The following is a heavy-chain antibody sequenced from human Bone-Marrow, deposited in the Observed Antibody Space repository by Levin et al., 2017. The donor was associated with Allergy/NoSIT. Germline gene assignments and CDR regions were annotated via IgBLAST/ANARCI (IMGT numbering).Heavy chain of an antibody. D-gene: IGHD6-13*01. CDR1: GYSFTSYW. V-gene: IGHV5-51*01. J-gene: IGHJ4*02. CDR2: IYPDDSET. Sequence: GASVKVSCKGFGYSFTSYWIGWVRQMPGKGLEWMGIIYPDDSETKYSPSFQGRVIISAAKSFNTAYLQWTSLKASDTAMYYCARSLFSNSPYYFDHWGQGTLVTVSS. CDR3: ARSLFSNSPYYFDH.